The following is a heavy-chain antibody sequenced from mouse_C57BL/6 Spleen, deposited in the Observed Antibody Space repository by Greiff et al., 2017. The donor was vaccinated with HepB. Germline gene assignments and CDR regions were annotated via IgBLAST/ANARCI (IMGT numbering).Heavy chain of an antibody. CDR3: TRGNDYDGYYFDY. Sequence: VQLQQSGAELVRPGAPVTLSCKASGYTFTDYEMHWVKQTPVHGLEWIGAIDPETGGTAYNQKFKGKAILTADKSSSTAYMELRSLTSEDSAVYYCTRGNDYDGYYFDYWGQGTTLTVSS. D-gene: IGHD2-4*01. CDR1: GYTFTDYE. J-gene: IGHJ2*01. CDR2: IDPETGGT. V-gene: IGHV1-15*01.